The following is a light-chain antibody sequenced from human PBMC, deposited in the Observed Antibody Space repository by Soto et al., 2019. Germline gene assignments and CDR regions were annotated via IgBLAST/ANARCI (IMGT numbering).Light chain of an antibody. CDR1: QSVTTNY. J-gene: IGKJ2*01. CDR3: QQYGSSPPNT. Sequence: EIVLTQSPGTLSLSPGERATLSCRATQSVTTNYLAWYQQKPGQAPRLLIYGASIRATGIPDRFSGSGSGTDFTLTISRLEPEDFAVYYCQQYGSSPPNTFGQGTKLEIK. CDR2: GAS. V-gene: IGKV3-20*01.